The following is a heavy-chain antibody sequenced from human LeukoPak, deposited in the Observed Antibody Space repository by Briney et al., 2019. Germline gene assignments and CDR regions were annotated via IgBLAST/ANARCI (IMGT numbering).Heavy chain of an antibody. Sequence: GGSLKLSCAASGFTFSGSAMHWVRQASGKGLEWVGRIRSKANSYATAYAASVKGRFTISRDDSKNTAYLQMNSLKTEDTAVYYCTRHPDIVVVPAAALNYWGQGTLVTVSS. V-gene: IGHV3-73*01. J-gene: IGHJ4*02. D-gene: IGHD2-2*01. CDR1: GFTFSGSA. CDR3: TRHPDIVVVPAAALNY. CDR2: IRSKANSYAT.